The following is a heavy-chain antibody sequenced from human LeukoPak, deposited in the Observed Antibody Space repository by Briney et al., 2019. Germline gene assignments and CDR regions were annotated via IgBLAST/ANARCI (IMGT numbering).Heavy chain of an antibody. Sequence: SQTLSLTCTVSGYAITSGGFSWNRIRQPPGKGLEWIGCIYDRGPAYYNPSLKSRFTISVDRPKNQFFLNVTSLTAADTAVYYCARSRQASGLFNSWGQGTLVVVSS. D-gene: IGHD3-10*01. V-gene: IGHV4-30-2*01. CDR1: GYAITSGGFS. CDR3: ARSRQASGLFNS. CDR2: IYDRGPA. J-gene: IGHJ5*01.